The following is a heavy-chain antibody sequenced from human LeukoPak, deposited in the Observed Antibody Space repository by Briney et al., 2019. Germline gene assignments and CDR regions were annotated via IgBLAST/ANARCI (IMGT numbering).Heavy chain of an antibody. CDR3: ARVAYGDYYY. CDR1: GFTFNNYA. CDR2: ISSSGSTI. D-gene: IGHD4-17*01. J-gene: IGHJ4*02. V-gene: IGHV3-48*04. Sequence: GGSLRLSCAASGFTFNNYAMTWVRQAPGKGLEWVSYISSSGSTIYYADSVKGRFTISRDNAKNSLYLQMNSLRAEDTAVYYCARVAYGDYYYWGQGTPVTVSS.